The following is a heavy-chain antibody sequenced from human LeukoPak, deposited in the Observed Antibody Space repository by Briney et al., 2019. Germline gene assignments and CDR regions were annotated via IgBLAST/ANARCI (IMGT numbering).Heavy chain of an antibody. Sequence: SETLSLTCAVYGGSFSGYYWSWIRQPPGKGLEWIGYIYYSGSTYYNPSLKSRVTISVDTSKNQFSLKLSSVTAADTAVYYCARENRLETYYYDSSAFDIWGQGTMVTVSS. CDR2: IYYSGST. V-gene: IGHV4-34*09. CDR3: ARENRLETYYYDSSAFDI. D-gene: IGHD3-22*01. CDR1: GGSFSGYY. J-gene: IGHJ3*02.